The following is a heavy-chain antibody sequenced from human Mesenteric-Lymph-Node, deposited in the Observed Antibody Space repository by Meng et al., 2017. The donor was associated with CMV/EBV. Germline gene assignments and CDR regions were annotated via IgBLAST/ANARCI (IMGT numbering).Heavy chain of an antibody. CDR2: ISSSGTAI. J-gene: IGHJ4*02. D-gene: IGHD1-1*01. CDR3: ARGVQY. Sequence: GESLKISCAASGFTFSSYSMDWLRQAPGKGPEWVSSISSSGTAIYYADSVKGRFTISRDNAKNSLYLQMNSLRAEDTAVYYCARGVQYWGQGTLVTVSS. CDR1: GFTFSSYS. V-gene: IGHV3-21*01.